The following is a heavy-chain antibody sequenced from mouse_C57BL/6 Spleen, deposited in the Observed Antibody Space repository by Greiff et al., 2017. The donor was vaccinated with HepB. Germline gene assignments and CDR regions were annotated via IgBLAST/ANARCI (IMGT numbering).Heavy chain of an antibody. CDR1: GYSITGGYG. V-gene: IGHV3-2*02. D-gene: IGHD1-2*01. Sequence: EVKLVESGPGLVKPSQSLSLTCTVTGYSITGGYGWNWIRQFPGNKLEWMGYISYSGSTNYNPSLKSRISSTRDTSKNQFFLQLNSVTTSDTATYYCARTARIKYWGQGTTLTVSS. CDR3: ARTARIKY. J-gene: IGHJ2*01. CDR2: ISYSGST.